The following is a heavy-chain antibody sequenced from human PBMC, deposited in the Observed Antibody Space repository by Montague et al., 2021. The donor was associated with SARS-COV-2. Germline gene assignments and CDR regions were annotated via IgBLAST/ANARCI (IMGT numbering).Heavy chain of an antibody. Sequence: SETLSLTCTVSGVSISSSNYYWGWIRQPPGKGLEWIWNMYYSGSTYYNPSLNSRVTISIDTFKNQFSLKLSSVTAADTAVYYCARDDIVLQGVTKGMDVWGPGTTVTVSS. CDR1: GVSISSSNYY. V-gene: IGHV4-39*07. D-gene: IGHD3-10*01. CDR2: MYYSGST. CDR3: ARDDIVLQGVTKGMDV. J-gene: IGHJ6*02.